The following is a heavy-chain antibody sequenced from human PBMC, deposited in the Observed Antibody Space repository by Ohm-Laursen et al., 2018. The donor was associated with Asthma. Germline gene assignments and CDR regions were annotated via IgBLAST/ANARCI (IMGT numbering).Heavy chain of an antibody. CDR3: ARGSRIVTGYYGSAALNWFDP. CDR1: GSSISSYY. V-gene: IGHV4-59*01. D-gene: IGHD3-9*01. J-gene: IGHJ5*02. CDR2: IYHTGST. Sequence: GTLSLTCTVSGSSISSYYWSWIRQPPGRGLEFIGYIYHTGSTIYNPSLKGRVTISVDTSKNHFSLWLTSVTSADTAVYYCARGSRIVTGYYGSAALNWFDPWGQGTLVTVSS.